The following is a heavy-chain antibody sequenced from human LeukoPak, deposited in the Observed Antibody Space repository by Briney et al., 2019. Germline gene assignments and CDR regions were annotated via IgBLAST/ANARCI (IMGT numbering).Heavy chain of an antibody. CDR3: ARDPGSQRWLQPGDY. CDR2: IYSGGST. CDR1: GFTVSSNY. J-gene: IGHJ4*02. V-gene: IGHV3-66*02. Sequence: GGSLRLSCAASGFTVSSNYMSWVRQAPGKGLEWVSVIYSGGSTYYADSVKGRFTISRDNSKNTLYLQMNSLRAEDTAVYYCARDPGSQRWLQPGDYWGRGTLVTVSS. D-gene: IGHD5-24*01.